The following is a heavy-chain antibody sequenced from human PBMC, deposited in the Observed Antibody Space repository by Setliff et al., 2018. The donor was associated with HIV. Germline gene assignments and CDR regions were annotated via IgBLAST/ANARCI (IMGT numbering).Heavy chain of an antibody. CDR3: ARVVPLRDSSGSIDY. Sequence: SETLSLTCTVSGGSICSYYWSWIRQPPGKGLEWIGYIYYSGSTNYNPSLKSRVTISVDTSKNQFSLKLSSVTAADTAVYYCARVVPLRDSSGSIDYWGQGTLVTVSS. CDR1: GGSICSYY. V-gene: IGHV4-59*01. D-gene: IGHD6-19*01. CDR2: IYYSGST. J-gene: IGHJ4*02.